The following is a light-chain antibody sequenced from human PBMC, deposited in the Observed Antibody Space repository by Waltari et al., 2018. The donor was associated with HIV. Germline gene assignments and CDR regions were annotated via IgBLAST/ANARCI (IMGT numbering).Light chain of an antibody. J-gene: IGLJ1*01. CDR1: SSDVGGYNY. Sequence: QSALTQPRSVSGSPGQSVTISCTGTSSDVGGYNYVSWYQQHPGKAPKLMIYDVSKRPSGVPDRFSGSKSGNTASLTISGLQAEDEADYYCCSYAGSYKIYVFGTGTKVTVL. CDR2: DVS. CDR3: CSYAGSYKIYV. V-gene: IGLV2-11*01.